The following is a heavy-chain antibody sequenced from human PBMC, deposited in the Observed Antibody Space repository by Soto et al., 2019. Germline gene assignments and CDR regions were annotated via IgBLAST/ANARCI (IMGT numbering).Heavy chain of an antibody. V-gene: IGHV4-59*01. CDR2: IYYSGST. J-gene: IGHJ4*02. Sequence: QVQLQESGPGLVKPSETLSLTCTVSGGSISSYYWSWIRKPQGKGLEWIGYIYYSGSTNYNPSLKSRVTISVDTSKNQFSLKLSAVTAADTAVYYCARGTGGYFDYWGQGTLVTVSS. D-gene: IGHD1-26*01. CDR3: ARGTGGYFDY. CDR1: GGSISSYY.